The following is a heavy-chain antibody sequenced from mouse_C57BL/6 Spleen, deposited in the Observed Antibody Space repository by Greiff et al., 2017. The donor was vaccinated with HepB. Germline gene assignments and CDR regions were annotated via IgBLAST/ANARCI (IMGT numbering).Heavy chain of an antibody. Sequence: EVQLQESGPGLVKPSQSLSLTCSVTSYSITSGYYWNWIRQFPGNKLEWMGYISYDGSNNYNPSLKNRISITRDTSKNQFFLKLNSVTTEDTATYYCAREGWLLRGALDYWGQGTSVTVSS. CDR2: ISYDGSN. CDR1: SYSITSGYY. V-gene: IGHV3-6*01. CDR3: AREGWLLRGALDY. J-gene: IGHJ4*01. D-gene: IGHD2-3*01.